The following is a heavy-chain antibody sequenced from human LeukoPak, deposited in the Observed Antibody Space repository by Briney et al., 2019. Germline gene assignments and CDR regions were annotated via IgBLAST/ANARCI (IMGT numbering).Heavy chain of an antibody. CDR3: ARDDGPFDY. J-gene: IGHJ4*02. V-gene: IGHV3-33*01. CDR2: ISSDGSNK. Sequence: VXXAXXXGLELVAVISSDGSNKYYADSVKGRFTISRDNSKNTLYLQMNSLRADDTAVYYCARDDGPFDYWGQGTLVTVSS. D-gene: IGHD4-17*01.